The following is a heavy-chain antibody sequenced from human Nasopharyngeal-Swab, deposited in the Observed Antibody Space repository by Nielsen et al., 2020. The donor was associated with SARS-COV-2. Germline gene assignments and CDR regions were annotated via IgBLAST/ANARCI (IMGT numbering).Heavy chain of an antibody. Sequence: WIRQPPGKGLEWVVVISYDGSNKYYADSVKGRFTISRDNSKNTLYLQMNSLRAEDTAVYYCAKAALIGNYFYYYYYMDVWGKGTTVTVSS. V-gene: IGHV3-30*18. D-gene: IGHD1-26*01. CDR3: AKAALIGNYFYYYYYMDV. CDR2: ISYDGSNK. J-gene: IGHJ6*03.